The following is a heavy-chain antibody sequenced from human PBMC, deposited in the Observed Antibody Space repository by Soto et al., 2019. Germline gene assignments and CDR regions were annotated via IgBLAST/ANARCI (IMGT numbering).Heavy chain of an antibody. V-gene: IGHV5-51*01. J-gene: IGHJ6*02. CDR3: ATPGGFGMDV. CDR2: IFPGDAET. D-gene: IGHD5-12*01. Sequence: GESLTISCQGSGYNFATHWIGCDRHKAGKGLEWMGIIFPGDAETRYSPSFQGHITISADKSISIAYLRWSSLKASDAGMYYCATPGGFGMDVWGQGTTVTSP. CDR1: GYNFATHW.